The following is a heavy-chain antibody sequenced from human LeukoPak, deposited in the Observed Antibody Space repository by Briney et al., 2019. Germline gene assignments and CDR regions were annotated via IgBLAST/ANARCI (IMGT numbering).Heavy chain of an antibody. J-gene: IGHJ6*02. CDR1: GGSISSSSYC. CDR2: IYYSGST. V-gene: IGHV4-39*01. Sequence: SEALSLTCAVSGGSISSSSYCWGWARQPPGKGLGWIGSIYYSGSTSYKPSLKSRVTISVDTSKNQFTLKLSSVTAADTAVYYCAKHTGGSNWFNRYSYRRADGMDVWGQGTTVTVSS. CDR3: AKHTGGSNWFNRYSYRRADGMDV. D-gene: IGHD6-13*01.